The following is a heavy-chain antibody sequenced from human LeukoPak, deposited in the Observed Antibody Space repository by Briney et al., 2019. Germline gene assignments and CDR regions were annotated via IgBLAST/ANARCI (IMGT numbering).Heavy chain of an antibody. V-gene: IGHV3-23*01. CDR1: GFTFSSYA. Sequence: GGSLRLSCAASGFTFSSYAMSLVRQAPGKGLEWLSAISGSGGSTYYADSVKGRFTISRGNSKNTLYLQMNSLRAEDTAVYYCAKDFHYYDSPFDYWGQGTLVTVSS. CDR3: AKDFHYYDSPFDY. J-gene: IGHJ4*02. CDR2: ISGSGGST. D-gene: IGHD3-22*01.